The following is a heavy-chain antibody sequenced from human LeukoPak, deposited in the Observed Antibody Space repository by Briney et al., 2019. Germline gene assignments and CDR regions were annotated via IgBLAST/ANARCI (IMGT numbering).Heavy chain of an antibody. CDR1: GFTFSSYS. CDR2: ISSSSSYI. CDR3: ARVPTSSGWTGY. V-gene: IGHV3-21*01. Sequence: GGSLRLSCAASGFTFSSYSMNWVRQARGKGLEWVSSISSSSSYIYYADSVKGRFTISRDNAKNSLYLQMNSLRAEDTAVYYCARVPTSSGWTGYWGQGTLVTVSS. J-gene: IGHJ4*02. D-gene: IGHD6-19*01.